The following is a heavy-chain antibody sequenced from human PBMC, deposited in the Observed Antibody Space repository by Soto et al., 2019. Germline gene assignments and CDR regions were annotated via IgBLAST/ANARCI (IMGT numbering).Heavy chain of an antibody. CDR3: ASVGDRIAVAAQDY. J-gene: IGHJ4*02. D-gene: IGHD6-19*01. Sequence: RASVKVSCKASGGTFSSYAISWVRQAPGQGLEWMGGIIPIFGTANYAQKFQGRVTITADKSTSTAYMELSSLRSEDTAVYYCASVGDRIAVAAQDYWGQGTLVTVSS. CDR2: IIPIFGTA. CDR1: GGTFSSYA. V-gene: IGHV1-69*06.